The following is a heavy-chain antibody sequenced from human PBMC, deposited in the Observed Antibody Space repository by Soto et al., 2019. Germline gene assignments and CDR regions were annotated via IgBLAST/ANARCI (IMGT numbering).Heavy chain of an antibody. CDR1: GGTFSSYA. D-gene: IGHD3-3*01. CDR2: IIPIFGTA. Sequence: QVQLVQSGAEVKKPGSSVKVSCKASGGTFSSYAISWVRQAPGQGLEWMGGIIPIFGTANYAQKFQGRVTITADESTSTAYMELSSLRSEDTAVYYCARDWITIFGVVIENYYGMDVWGQGTTVTVSS. J-gene: IGHJ6*02. CDR3: ARDWITIFGVVIENYYGMDV. V-gene: IGHV1-69*12.